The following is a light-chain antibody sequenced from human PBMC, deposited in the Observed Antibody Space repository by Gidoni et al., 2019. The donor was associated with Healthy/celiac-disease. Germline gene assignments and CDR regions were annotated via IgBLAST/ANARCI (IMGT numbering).Light chain of an antibody. V-gene: IGKV3-11*01. CDR3: QQRSNGTPLT. J-gene: IGKJ4*01. Sequence: EIVLTQSPATLSLSPGERATLSCRASQSVSSYLAWYQQKHGQAPRPLIYDASNRATGIPARVSGSGSGTDFTLTISSLEPEDFAVYYCQQRSNGTPLTFGGGTKVEIK. CDR2: DAS. CDR1: QSVSSY.